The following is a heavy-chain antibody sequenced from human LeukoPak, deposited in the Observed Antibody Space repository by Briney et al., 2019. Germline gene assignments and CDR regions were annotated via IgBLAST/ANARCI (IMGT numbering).Heavy chain of an antibody. J-gene: IGHJ4*02. CDR2: ISSSGRTM. CDR1: EFNFSNYE. D-gene: IGHD3-22*01. CDR3: ARGGDSSGYYVDY. Sequence: PGGSLRLSGAASEFNFSNYEMNWVRQAPGRGLEWVSYISSSGRTMYYADSVKGRFTISRDNAKNSLYLQMNSLRGEDTAIYYCARGGDSSGYYVDYWGQGTLVTVSS. V-gene: IGHV3-48*03.